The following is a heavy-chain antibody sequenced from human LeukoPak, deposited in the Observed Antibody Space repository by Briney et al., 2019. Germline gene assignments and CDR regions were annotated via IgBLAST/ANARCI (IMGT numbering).Heavy chain of an antibody. CDR2: INPNSGGT. CDR1: GYTFSSYD. V-gene: IGHV1-2*02. D-gene: IGHD1-26*01. J-gene: IGHJ3*02. Sequence: ASVKVSCKASGYTFSSYDINWVRQAAGQGLEWMGWINPNSGGTNYAQKFQGRVTMTRDTSISTAYMELSRLRSDDTAVYYCARENEQRYSGSYYGRDAFDIWGQGTMVTVSS. CDR3: ARENEQRYSGSYYGRDAFDI.